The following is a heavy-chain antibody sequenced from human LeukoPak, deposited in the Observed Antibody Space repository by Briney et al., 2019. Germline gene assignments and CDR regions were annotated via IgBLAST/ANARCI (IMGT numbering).Heavy chain of an antibody. CDR2: INPSGGST. CDR3: ARDLLCYYDSSGYYPD. Sequence: ASVKVSCKASGYTFTSYYMHWVRQAPGQGLEWMGIINPSGGSTSYAQKFQGRVTMTRDTSTSTVYMELSSLRSEDTAVYYCARDLLCYYDSSGYYPDWGQGTLVTVSS. J-gene: IGHJ4*02. CDR1: GYTFTSYY. V-gene: IGHV1-46*01. D-gene: IGHD3-22*01.